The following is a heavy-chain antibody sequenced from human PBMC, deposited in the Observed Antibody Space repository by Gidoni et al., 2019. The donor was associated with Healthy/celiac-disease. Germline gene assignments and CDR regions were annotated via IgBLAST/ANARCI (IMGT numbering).Heavy chain of an antibody. J-gene: IGHJ4*02. D-gene: IGHD6-13*01. Sequence: QLQLQESGPGLVKPSETLSLTCTVSAGSISSSSYYWGWIRQPPGKGLEWIGCIYYSGSTYYNPSLKSRVTISVDTSKTQFSLKLSSVTAADTAVYYCARSYSSSWYGVSRQPYYFDYWGQGTLVTVSS. CDR2: IYYSGST. CDR3: ARSYSSSWYGVSRQPYYFDY. V-gene: IGHV4-39*01. CDR1: AGSISSSSYY.